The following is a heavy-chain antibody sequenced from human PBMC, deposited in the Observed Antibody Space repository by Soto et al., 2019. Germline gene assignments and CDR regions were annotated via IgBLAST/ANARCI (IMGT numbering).Heavy chain of an antibody. D-gene: IGHD1-26*01. V-gene: IGHV3-30*13. CDR3: ARDDEHGSNCDLDY. Sequence: QVQLVQSWGGVVQPGRSLRLSCAASGFNFNTYFMHWVRQAPGKGLEWVAMIFPNGRDKEYADSVKGRFTIYRDNYNNRMYLHMDSLRPEDTAVYYCARDDEHGSNCDLDYWGQGALVTVSS. J-gene: IGHJ4*02. CDR2: IFPNGRDK. CDR1: GFNFNTYF.